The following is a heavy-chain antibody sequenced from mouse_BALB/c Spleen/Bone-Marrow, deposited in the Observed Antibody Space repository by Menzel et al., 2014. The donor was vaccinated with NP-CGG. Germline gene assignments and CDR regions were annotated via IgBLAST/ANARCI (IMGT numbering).Heavy chain of an antibody. V-gene: IGHV5-6-4*01. CDR1: GFTFSSYT. Sequence: EVQRVESGRGLVKPGGSLKLSCAASGFTFSSYTMSWVRQTPEKRLEWVATISSGGSYTYYPDSVKGRFTISRDNAKNTLYLQMSSLKSEDTAMYYCTREDTNWDFDYWGQGTTHTVSS. J-gene: IGHJ2*01. CDR2: ISSGGSYT. D-gene: IGHD4-1*01. CDR3: TREDTNWDFDY.